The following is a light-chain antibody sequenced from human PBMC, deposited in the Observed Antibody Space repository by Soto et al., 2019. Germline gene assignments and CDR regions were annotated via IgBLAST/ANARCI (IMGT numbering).Light chain of an antibody. CDR3: KQYGRSPRT. CDR2: GAS. Sequence: EIVLTQSPGTLSLSPGERATLSCRASQSVSSTYLAWYQQKPGQAPRLLIYGASSRATGIPDRFSGSGSGTDFTLTISRLEPEDVAVYFCKQYGRSPRTFGQGTKVDIK. V-gene: IGKV3-20*01. CDR1: QSVSSTY. J-gene: IGKJ1*01.